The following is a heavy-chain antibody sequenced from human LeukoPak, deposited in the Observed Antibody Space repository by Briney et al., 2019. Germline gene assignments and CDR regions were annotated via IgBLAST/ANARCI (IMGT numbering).Heavy chain of an antibody. CDR2: IRSKAYGGTT. V-gene: IGHV3-49*03. J-gene: IGHJ6*03. CDR1: GFTFGDYA. D-gene: IGHD5-12*01. Sequence: GGSLRLSCTASGFTFGDYAMSWFRQAPGKGLEWVGFIRSKAYGGTTEYAASVKGRFTISRDDSKSIAYLQMNSLKTEDTAVYYCTRDTSGYDVYYMDVWGKGTTVTVSS. CDR3: TRDTSGYDVYYMDV.